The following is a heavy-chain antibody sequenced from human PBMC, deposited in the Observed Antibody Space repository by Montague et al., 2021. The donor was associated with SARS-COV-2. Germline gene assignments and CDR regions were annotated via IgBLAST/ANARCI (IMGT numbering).Heavy chain of an antibody. CDR1: GGSFSGYY. V-gene: IGHV4-34*01. J-gene: IGHJ6*03. CDR2: INHSGST. Sequence: SETLSLTCAVYGGSFSGYYWSWIRQPPGKGLEWIGEINHSGSTNXNPSLKSRVPISVDTSKNQFSLKLSSVTAADTAVYYCARTYTYYDFWSGYPWDYYMDVWGKGTTVTVSS. D-gene: IGHD3-3*01. CDR3: ARTYTYYDFWSGYPWDYYMDV.